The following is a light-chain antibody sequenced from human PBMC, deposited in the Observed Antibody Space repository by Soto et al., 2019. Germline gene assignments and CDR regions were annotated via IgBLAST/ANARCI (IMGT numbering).Light chain of an antibody. J-gene: IGKJ4*01. CDR1: QNIGDTY. CDR3: HQYSRSPVNFSPRT. CDR2: GVS. Sequence: ESVLTQTPATLSLSPGERVTLSCRARQNIGDTYLAWYQQKPGQAPRLLIYGVSARGTGISDRFSASGSGTDFTLTISRLEPDDCSVYYCHQYSRSPVNFSPRTFGGGSKLEI. V-gene: IGKV3-20*01.